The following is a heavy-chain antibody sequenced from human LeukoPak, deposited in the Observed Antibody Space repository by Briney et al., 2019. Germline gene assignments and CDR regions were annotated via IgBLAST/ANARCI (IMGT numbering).Heavy chain of an antibody. CDR3: ATMITVVTPYLDY. CDR2: ISGSGGST. V-gene: IGHV3-23*01. Sequence: SGGSLRLPCAASGFTFSSYAMSWVRQAPGKGLEWVSAISGSGGSTYYADSVKGRFTISRDNSKNTLYLQMNSLRAEDTAVYYCATMITVVTPYLDYWGQGTLVTVSS. D-gene: IGHD4-23*01. CDR1: GFTFSSYA. J-gene: IGHJ4*02.